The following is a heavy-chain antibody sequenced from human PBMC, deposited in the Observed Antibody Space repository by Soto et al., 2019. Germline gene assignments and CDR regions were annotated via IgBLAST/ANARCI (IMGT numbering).Heavy chain of an antibody. CDR3: AKVPVGATGRFDY. Sequence: GGSLRLSCAGSGFTFSNYAMSWVRQAPGKGLAWVSAISGSGGSTYYADSVKGRFTISRDNSKNTLYLQMNSLRAEDTALYYCAKVPVGATGRFDYWGQGTRVTVSS. CDR2: ISGSGGST. CDR1: GFTFSNYA. D-gene: IGHD1-26*01. J-gene: IGHJ4*02. V-gene: IGHV3-23*01.